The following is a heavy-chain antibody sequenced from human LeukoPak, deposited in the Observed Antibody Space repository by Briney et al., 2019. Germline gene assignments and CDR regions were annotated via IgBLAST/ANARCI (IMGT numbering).Heavy chain of an antibody. CDR3: ARSSGSYYVGYYFDY. CDR1: GFTFSSYG. Sequence: GGSLRLSCAASGFTFSSYGMSWVRQAPGKGLEWVSAISGSGGSTYYADSVKGRFTISRDNSKNTLYLQMNSLKTEDTAVYYCARSSGSYYVGYYFDYWGQGTLVTVSS. V-gene: IGHV3-23*01. CDR2: ISGSGGST. D-gene: IGHD1-26*01. J-gene: IGHJ4*02.